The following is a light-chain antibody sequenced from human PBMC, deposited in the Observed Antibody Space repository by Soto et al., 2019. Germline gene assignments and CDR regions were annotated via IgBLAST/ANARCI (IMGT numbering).Light chain of an antibody. J-gene: IGLJ2*01. Sequence: QSVLTQSASASASLGSSVKLTCTLSSGHSSYIIAWHQQQPGKAPRYLMKLEGSRSYNKGSGVPDRFSGSSSGADRYLTISNLQSEDEADYYCETWDSNTHKGVFGGGTQLTVL. CDR3: ETWDSNTHKGV. CDR1: SGHSSYI. CDR2: LEGSRSY. V-gene: IGLV4-60*03.